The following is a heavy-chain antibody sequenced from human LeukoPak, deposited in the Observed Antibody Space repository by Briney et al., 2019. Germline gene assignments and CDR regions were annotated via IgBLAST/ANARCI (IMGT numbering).Heavy chain of an antibody. CDR3: ARDRQWFGELSWFDP. D-gene: IGHD3-10*01. CDR1: GGSISSYY. J-gene: IGHJ5*02. CDR2: IYTSGST. V-gene: IGHV4-4*07. Sequence: PSETLSLTCTVSGGSISSYYWSWIRQPAGKGLXXXXXIYTSGSTNYNPSLKSRVTMSVDTSKNQFSLKLSSVTAADTAVYYCARDRQWFGELSWFDPWGQGTLVTVSS.